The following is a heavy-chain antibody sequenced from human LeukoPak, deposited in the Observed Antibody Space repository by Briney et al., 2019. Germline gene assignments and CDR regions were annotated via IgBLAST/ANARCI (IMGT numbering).Heavy chain of an antibody. D-gene: IGHD3-10*01. CDR3: ARTLGDYGSGSYYY. CDR2: IYTSGST. V-gene: IGHV4-61*02. CDR1: GGSISSGSYY. J-gene: IGHJ4*02. Sequence: SETLSLTCTVSGGSISSGSYYWSWIRQPAGKGLEWIGRIYTSGSTNYNPSLKSRVTISVDTSKNQFSLKLSSVTAADTAVYYCARTLGDYGSGSYYYWGQGTLVTVSS.